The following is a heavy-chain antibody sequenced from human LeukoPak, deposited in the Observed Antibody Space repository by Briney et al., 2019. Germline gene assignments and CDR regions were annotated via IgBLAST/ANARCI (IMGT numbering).Heavy chain of an antibody. CDR3: ARNPHYYGSGSYDYGMDI. CDR2: IISSFSYL. D-gene: IGHD3-10*01. Sequence: PGGSLRLFCAASGFPFCSYRMNCVRKAPGKGLEWVSSIISSFSYLYYADAVKVRFTMSRDNAQSSQYMQMNSLRGEETAVYYCARNPHYYGSGSYDYGMDIWGQGTTITVSS. CDR1: GFPFCSYR. J-gene: IGHJ6*02. V-gene: IGHV3-21*06.